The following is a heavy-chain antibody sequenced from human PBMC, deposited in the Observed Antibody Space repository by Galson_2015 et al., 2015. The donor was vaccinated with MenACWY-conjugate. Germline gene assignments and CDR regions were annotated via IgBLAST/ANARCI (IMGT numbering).Heavy chain of an antibody. J-gene: IGHJ6*03. Sequence: SLRLSCAASGFTFSSYWMHWVRQAPGKGLVWVSRINSDGSSTSYADSVKGRFTISRDNAKNTLYLQMNSLRAEDTAVYYCARDMAQQIIYYYYYMDVWGKGTTVTVSS. D-gene: IGHD6-13*01. V-gene: IGHV3-74*01. CDR2: INSDGSST. CDR3: ARDMAQQIIYYYYYMDV. CDR1: GFTFSSYW.